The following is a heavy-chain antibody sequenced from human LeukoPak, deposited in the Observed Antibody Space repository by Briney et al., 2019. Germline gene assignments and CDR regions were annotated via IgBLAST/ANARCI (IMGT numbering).Heavy chain of an antibody. CDR2: INHSGST. CDR1: GGSFSGYY. J-gene: IGHJ3*02. V-gene: IGHV4-34*01. D-gene: IGHD4-23*01. Sequence: SETLSLTCAVYGGSFSGYYWSWIRQPPGKGLEWIGEINHSGSTNYNPSLKSRVTISVDTSKNQFSQKLSSVTAADTAVYYCAREYGGNSGAFDIWGQGTMVTVSS. CDR3: AREYGGNSGAFDI.